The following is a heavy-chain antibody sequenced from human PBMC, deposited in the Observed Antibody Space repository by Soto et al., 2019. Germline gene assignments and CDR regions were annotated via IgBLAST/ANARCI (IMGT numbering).Heavy chain of an antibody. V-gene: IGHV1-69*13. Sequence: SVKVSCKASGGTFSSYAISWVRQAPGQGLEWMGGIIPIFGTANYAQKFQGRVTITADESTSTAYMELSSLRSEDTAVYYCARDIRPGTKGYYYYGMDVWGQGTTVTV. CDR1: GGTFSSYA. CDR3: ARDIRPGTKGYYYYGMDV. CDR2: IIPIFGTA. J-gene: IGHJ6*02. D-gene: IGHD1-7*01.